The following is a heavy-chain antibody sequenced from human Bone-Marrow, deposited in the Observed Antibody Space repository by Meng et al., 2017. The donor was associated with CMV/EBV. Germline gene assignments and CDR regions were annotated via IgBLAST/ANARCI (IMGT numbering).Heavy chain of an antibody. J-gene: IGHJ6*02. V-gene: IGHV1-24*01. CDR3: AREGYCSSTSCFDYPYYYGMDV. CDR1: GYTLTELS. D-gene: IGHD2-2*01. Sequence: SVKVSCKVSGYTLTELSMHWVRQAPGKGLEWMGGFDPEDGETIYAQKFQGRVTMTRDTSISTAYMELSRLRSDDTAVYYCAREGYCSSTSCFDYPYYYGMDVWGQGTTVTVSS. CDR2: FDPEDGET.